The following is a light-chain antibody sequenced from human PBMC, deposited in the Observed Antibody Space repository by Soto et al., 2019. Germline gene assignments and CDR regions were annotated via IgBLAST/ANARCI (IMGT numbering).Light chain of an antibody. CDR1: QSVSSY. CDR2: DAS. V-gene: IGKV3-11*01. CDR3: QQRSNWPRT. Sequence: EIVLTQSPATLSLSPGERATLSFMASQSVSSYLAWYQQKPGQAPSLLIYDASNRATGIPARFSGSGSGTDFPLTIRSLEPEYFAVYYCQQRSNWPRTLGQGTKLEIK. J-gene: IGKJ2*01.